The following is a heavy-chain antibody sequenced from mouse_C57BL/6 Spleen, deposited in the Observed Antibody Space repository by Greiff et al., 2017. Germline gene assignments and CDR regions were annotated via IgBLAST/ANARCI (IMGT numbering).Heavy chain of an antibody. D-gene: IGHD1-1*02. CDR2: IHPNSGSS. V-gene: IGHV1-64*01. CDR3: ARMVANWDFDY. J-gene: IGHJ2*01. CDR1: SYTFTSYG. Sequence: QVQLQQPGAELVKPGASVKLSCKASSYTFTSYGMHWVQQRPGQGLEWIGMIHPNSGSSKSNETVKSKDTLTVDKASTAAYLQLSSLTSEDSAVYYCARMVANWDFDYWGQGTTLTVSS.